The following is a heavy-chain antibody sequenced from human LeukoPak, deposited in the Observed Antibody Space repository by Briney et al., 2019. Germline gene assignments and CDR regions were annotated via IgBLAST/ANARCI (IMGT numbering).Heavy chain of an antibody. Sequence: GGSLRLSCATSGSTFSGSAIHWVRQASGKGLEWVGRIRSKANSYATTDVASVRGGFSISRDDSKNTAYLQMNSLKTEDTAVYYCTRPSYDSSVSGVVYWGQGTLVTVSS. D-gene: IGHD3-22*01. J-gene: IGHJ4*02. CDR1: GSTFSGSA. CDR3: TRPSYDSSVSGVVY. CDR2: IRSKANSYAT. V-gene: IGHV3-73*01.